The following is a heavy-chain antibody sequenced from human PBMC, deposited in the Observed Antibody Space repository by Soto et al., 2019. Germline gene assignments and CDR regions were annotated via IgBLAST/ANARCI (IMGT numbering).Heavy chain of an antibody. J-gene: IGHJ6*02. Sequence: ASVKVSCKASGYTFTSYGISWVRQAPGQGLEWMGWISAYNGNTNYAQKLQGRVTMTTDTSTSTAYMELSSLRSDDTAVYYCARFYCGGDCYPNPKYYGMDVWGQGTTVTVSS. D-gene: IGHD2-21*02. CDR3: ARFYCGGDCYPNPKYYGMDV. V-gene: IGHV1-18*01. CDR2: ISAYNGNT. CDR1: GYTFTSYG.